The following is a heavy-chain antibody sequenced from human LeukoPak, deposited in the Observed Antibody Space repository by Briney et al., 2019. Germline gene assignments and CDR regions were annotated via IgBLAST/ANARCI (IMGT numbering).Heavy chain of an antibody. CDR1: GLTFSSYW. V-gene: IGHV3-74*01. D-gene: IGHD5-12*01. J-gene: IGHJ4*02. Sequence: GGSLRLSCAASGLTFSSYWMHWVRQAPGKGLVWVSRINSDGSSTSYADSVKGRFTISRDNAKNTLYLQMNSLRAEDTAFYYCAINGGGDSGYGNFDYWGQGTLVTVSS. CDR2: INSDGSST. CDR3: AINGGGDSGYGNFDY.